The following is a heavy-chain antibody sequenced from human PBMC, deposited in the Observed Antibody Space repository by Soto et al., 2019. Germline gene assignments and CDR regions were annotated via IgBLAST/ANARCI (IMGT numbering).Heavy chain of an antibody. Sequence: KPSETLSLTCAIHGGSFTDSYWSWIRQPPGKGLEWIGEVNHSGSANYNPSLKSRVTITVDTSKNQFSLKLTSVTAADTAVYFCAREVVAGPNSFDPWGRGTLVTVSS. CDR1: GGSFTDSY. D-gene: IGHD2-15*01. V-gene: IGHV4-34*01. J-gene: IGHJ5*02. CDR2: VNHSGSA. CDR3: AREVVAGPNSFDP.